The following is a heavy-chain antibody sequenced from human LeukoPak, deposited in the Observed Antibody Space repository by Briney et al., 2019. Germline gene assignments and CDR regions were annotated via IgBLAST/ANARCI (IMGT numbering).Heavy chain of an antibody. D-gene: IGHD5-12*01. CDR3: AKDRAPIVATNTFDY. J-gene: IGHJ4*02. CDR1: GFTFSSYD. Sequence: PGGSLRLSCAASGFTFSSYDMTWVRQAPGSGLEWVAFIRYDGSNKYYADSVKGRFTISRDNSKNTLYLQMNSLRAEDTAVYYCAKDRAPIVATNTFDYWGQGTLVTVSS. CDR2: IRYDGSNK. V-gene: IGHV3-30*02.